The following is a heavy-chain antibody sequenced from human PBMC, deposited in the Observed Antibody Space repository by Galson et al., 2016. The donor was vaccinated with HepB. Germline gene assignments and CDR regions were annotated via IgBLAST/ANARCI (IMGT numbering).Heavy chain of an antibody. V-gene: IGHV4-39*02. CDR1: GRSVSRGSYY. J-gene: IGHJ4*02. CDR3: ASDDY. Sequence: SETLSLTCTVSGRSVSRGSYYWGWIRQPPGRGLEWIGTISYHGKTYYHPSLKSRVTISVDTSRNQFSLRLSSVTATDTAVYYCASDDYWGQGTLVTVSS. CDR2: ISYHGKT.